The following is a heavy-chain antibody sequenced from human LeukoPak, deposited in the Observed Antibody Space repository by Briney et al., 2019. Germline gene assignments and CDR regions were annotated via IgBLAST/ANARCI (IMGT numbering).Heavy chain of an antibody. Sequence: GGSLRLSCAASGFTFSSYAMSWVRQAPGKGLKWVSTISGSGGSTYYADSVKGRFTISRDDSRNTLYLQMNSLRAEDTAVYYCAKEGNIVVVPAAPDYWGQGTLVTVSS. CDR2: ISGSGGST. V-gene: IGHV3-23*01. CDR1: GFTFSSYA. D-gene: IGHD2-2*01. J-gene: IGHJ4*02. CDR3: AKEGNIVVVPAAPDY.